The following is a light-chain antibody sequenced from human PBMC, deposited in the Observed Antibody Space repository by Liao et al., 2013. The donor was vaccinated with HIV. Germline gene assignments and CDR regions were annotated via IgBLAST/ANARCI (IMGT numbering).Light chain of an antibody. Sequence: SYELTQPPSVSVSPGQTATITCSGNRLGDKFACWYQQKPGQSPVLVIYQSTKRPSGIPERFSASNSGNTATLTISGTQAMDEADYYCQAWDSSTSNWVFGGGTKLTVL. V-gene: IGLV3-1*01. J-gene: IGLJ3*02. CDR3: QAWDSSTSNWV. CDR1: RLGDKF. CDR2: QST.